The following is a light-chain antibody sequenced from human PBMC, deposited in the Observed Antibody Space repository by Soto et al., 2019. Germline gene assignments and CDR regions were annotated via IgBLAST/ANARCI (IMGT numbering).Light chain of an antibody. CDR1: QSVSSN. CDR2: GAS. Sequence: DIVMTQSPATLSVSPGERATLSCRASQSVSSNLAWYQQKPGQAPRLLIYGASTRATGIPARFSGSGSGTEFTLTISSLQPDDFATYYCQQYFRHATFGQGTKVDIK. J-gene: IGKJ1*01. V-gene: IGKV3-15*01. CDR3: QQYFRHAT.